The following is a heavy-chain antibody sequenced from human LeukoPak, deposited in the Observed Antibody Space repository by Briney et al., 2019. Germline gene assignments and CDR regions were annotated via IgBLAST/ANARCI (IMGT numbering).Heavy chain of an antibody. CDR1: GGSISSYY. CDR3: ARDLGIVVGTFDY. Sequence: SETLSLTCTVSGGSISSYYWSWIRQPPGKGLEWIGYIYYSGNTNYNPSLKSRVTISVDTSKNQFSLKLSSVTAADTAVYYCARDLGIVVGTFDYWGQGTLVTVSS. CDR2: IYYSGNT. D-gene: IGHD6-19*01. J-gene: IGHJ4*02. V-gene: IGHV4-59*01.